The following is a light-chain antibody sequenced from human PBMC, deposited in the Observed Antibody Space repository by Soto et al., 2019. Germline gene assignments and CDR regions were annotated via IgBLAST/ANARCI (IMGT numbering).Light chain of an antibody. CDR3: EAWDGSLNVVL. V-gene: IGLV1-44*01. J-gene: IGLJ2*01. CDR2: SND. Sequence: QPVLTQPPSASGTPGQRVTISCSGSSSNIGTNTVNWYQHLPGSAPKLLIYSNDQRPSGVPARFSGSKSGTSASPAISGLQPDDEADYYCEAWDGSLNVVLFGGGTKLTVL. CDR1: SSNIGTNT.